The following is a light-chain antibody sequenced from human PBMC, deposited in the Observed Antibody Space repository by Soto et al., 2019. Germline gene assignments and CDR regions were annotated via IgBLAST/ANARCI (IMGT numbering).Light chain of an antibody. CDR1: QTVSSSY. J-gene: IGKJ1*01. CDR2: AAS. CDR3: HQSGT. V-gene: IGKV3-20*01. Sequence: EIVLTQSPGTLSLSPGERATLSCRASQTVSSSYLAWYQQKPGQAPRLLIYAASSRAAGIPDRFSGSGSGPDFTLTISRLEPEDFVVYYCHQSGTFGQGTKVEIK.